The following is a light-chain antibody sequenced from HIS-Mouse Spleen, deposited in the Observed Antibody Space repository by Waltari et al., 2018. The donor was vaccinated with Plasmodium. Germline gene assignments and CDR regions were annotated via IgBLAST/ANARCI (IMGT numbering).Light chain of an antibody. CDR2: KAS. J-gene: IGKJ1*01. CDR3: QQYNSYWT. Sequence: DIQMTQSPYTPSASVAARVNITCRASQSISSWFAWYQQKPGKAPKLLIYKASSSESGVPSRFSGSGSGTEFTLTISSLQPDDFATYYCQQYNSYWTFGQGTKVEIK. V-gene: IGKV1-5*03. CDR1: QSISSW.